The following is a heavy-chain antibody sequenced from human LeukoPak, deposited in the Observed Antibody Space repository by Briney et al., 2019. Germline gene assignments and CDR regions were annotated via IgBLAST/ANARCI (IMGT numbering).Heavy chain of an antibody. Sequence: GSLRLSCAASGFTFSSYAMSWVRQAPGKGLEWVSAISGSGGSTYYADSVKGRFTISRDNSKNTLSLQMNGLRPEDTAVYYCAKSWGYTRPYYNYMDVWGKGTTVTVSS. V-gene: IGHV3-23*01. CDR3: AKSWGYTRPYYNYMDV. CDR1: GFTFSSYA. J-gene: IGHJ6*03. D-gene: IGHD3-16*02. CDR2: ISGSGGST.